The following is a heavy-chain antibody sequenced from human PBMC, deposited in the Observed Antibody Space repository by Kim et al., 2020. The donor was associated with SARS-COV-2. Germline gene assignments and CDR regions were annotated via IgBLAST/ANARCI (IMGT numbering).Heavy chain of an antibody. V-gene: IGHV3-53*01. J-gene: IGHJ4*02. CDR2: ST. D-gene: IGHD1-26*01. CDR3: ARLEVGALDY. Sequence: STSYAASVKGRFTISRDNSKNTLYLQMNSLRAADTAVYYCARLEVGALDYWGQGTLVTVSS.